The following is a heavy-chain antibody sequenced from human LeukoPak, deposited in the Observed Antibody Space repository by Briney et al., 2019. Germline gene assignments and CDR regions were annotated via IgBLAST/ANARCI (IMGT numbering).Heavy chain of an antibody. V-gene: IGHV1-69*05. D-gene: IGHD4-23*01. Sequence: SVKVSCKASGGTFSSYAISWVRQAPGQGLEWMGWIIPIFGTANYAQKFQGRVTITTDESTSTAYMELSSLRSEDTAVYYCARGHDYGGNDHNWFDPWGQGTLVTVSS. CDR3: ARGHDYGGNDHNWFDP. J-gene: IGHJ5*02. CDR2: IIPIFGTA. CDR1: GGTFSSYA.